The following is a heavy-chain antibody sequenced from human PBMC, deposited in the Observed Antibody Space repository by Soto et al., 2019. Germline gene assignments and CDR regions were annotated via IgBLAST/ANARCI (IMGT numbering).Heavy chain of an antibody. D-gene: IGHD5-12*01. Sequence: SETLSLTCAVSGGSISSGGYSWSWIRQPPGKGLEWIGYIYYSGSTYYKPSLKSRVTISVDTSKNQFSLKLSSVTAADTAVYYCARAVEMATTFDYWGQGTLVTVSS. CDR3: ARAVEMATTFDY. V-gene: IGHV4-30-2*05. CDR2: IYYSGST. J-gene: IGHJ4*02. CDR1: GGSISSGGYS.